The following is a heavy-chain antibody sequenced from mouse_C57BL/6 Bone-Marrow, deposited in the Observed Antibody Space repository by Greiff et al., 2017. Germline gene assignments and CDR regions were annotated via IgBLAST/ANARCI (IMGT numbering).Heavy chain of an antibody. CDR2: IDPSDSYT. CDR1: GYTFTSYW. Sequence: QVQLQQPGAELVRPGTSVKLSCKASGYTFTSYWMHWVKQRPGQGLEWIGVIDPSDSYTNYNQKFKGKATLTVDTSSSTAYMQLSSLTSEDSAVYYYARSLGTSYWGQGTTLTVSS. V-gene: IGHV1-59*01. CDR3: ARSLGTSY. D-gene: IGHD3-1*01. J-gene: IGHJ2*01.